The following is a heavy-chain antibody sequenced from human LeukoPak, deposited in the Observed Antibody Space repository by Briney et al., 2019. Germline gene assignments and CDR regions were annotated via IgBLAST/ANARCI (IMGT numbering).Heavy chain of an antibody. D-gene: IGHD4-17*01. J-gene: IGHJ5*02. Sequence: SETLSLTCAVYGESFNGYYWSWIRQPPGKGLEWIGEISHRGSTNYNPSLKSRVTISIDTSKNQFSLKLSSVTAADTAVYYCARGEYGNRRSNNWFDPWGQGTLVTVSS. CDR3: ARGEYGNRRSNNWFDP. CDR2: ISHRGST. V-gene: IGHV4-34*01. CDR1: GESFNGYY.